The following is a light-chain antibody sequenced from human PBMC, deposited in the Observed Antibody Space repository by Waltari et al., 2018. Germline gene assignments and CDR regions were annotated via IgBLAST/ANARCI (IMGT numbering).Light chain of an antibody. CDR3: QQFDGEVVT. CDR2: GTS. V-gene: IGKV3-20*01. CDR1: QSFTSIS. J-gene: IGKJ4*01. Sequence: EIVLTQSPGTLSLSPGERATLSCRASQSFTSISLTWYQKKVGQAPRLLIYGTSSRATGIPDRFSGSGSGTEFTLTISRLEPEDLAVYYCQQFDGEVVTFRGGTKVEI.